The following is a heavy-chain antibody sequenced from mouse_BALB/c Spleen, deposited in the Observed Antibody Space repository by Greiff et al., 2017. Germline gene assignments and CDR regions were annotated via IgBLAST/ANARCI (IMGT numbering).Heavy chain of an antibody. V-gene: IGHV3-6*02. D-gene: IGHD3-3*01. Sequence: EVQLVESGPGLVKPSQSLSLTCSVTGYSITSGYYWNWIRQFPGNKLEWMGYISYDGSNNYNPSLKNRISITRDTSKNQFFLKLNSVTTEDTATYYCAREGGDGYAMDYWGQGTSVTVSS. CDR2: ISYDGSN. CDR1: GYSITSGYY. CDR3: AREGGDGYAMDY. J-gene: IGHJ4*01.